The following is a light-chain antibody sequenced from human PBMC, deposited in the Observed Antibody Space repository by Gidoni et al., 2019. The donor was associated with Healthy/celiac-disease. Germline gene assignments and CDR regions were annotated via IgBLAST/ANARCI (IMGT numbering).Light chain of an antibody. CDR2: DAS. CDR3: QQRRT. J-gene: IGKJ1*01. CDR1: QSVSSY. V-gene: IGKV3-11*01. Sequence: EIVLTQSPATLSLSPGERATLSCRASQSVSSYLAWYQQKPGQAPRLLIYDASNRATGIPARFSGSGSATDFTLTISSLEPKDFAVYYGQQRRTFGQGTKVEIK.